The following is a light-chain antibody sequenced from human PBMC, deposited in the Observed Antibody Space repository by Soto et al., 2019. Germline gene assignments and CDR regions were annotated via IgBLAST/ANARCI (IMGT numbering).Light chain of an antibody. CDR3: QQYDSYPFT. V-gene: IGKV3-15*01. Sequence: IVMTQSPATLSVSPGERATLSCRASQSVSSNLAWYQQKPGQAPRLLIFGASIRATGVPARFSAGGSGTEFTLTISSLQSEDFATYYCQQYDSYPFTFGQGTKLEIK. J-gene: IGKJ2*01. CDR1: QSVSSN. CDR2: GAS.